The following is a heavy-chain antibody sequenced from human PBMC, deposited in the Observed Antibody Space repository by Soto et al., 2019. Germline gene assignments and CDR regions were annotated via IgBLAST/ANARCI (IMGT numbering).Heavy chain of an antibody. CDR3: AKGLHNWNSAVDY. CDR1: GFTFSSYA. D-gene: IGHD1-7*01. J-gene: IGHJ4*02. CDR2: ISGSGGTT. Sequence: PGGSLRLSCAASGFTFSSYAMTRVRRAPGKGLEWVSAISGSGGTTQYADSVKGRFTTSRDNSKNTQYLQMNSLRAEDTAVYYCAKGLHNWNSAVDYWGQGTLVTVSS. V-gene: IGHV3-23*01.